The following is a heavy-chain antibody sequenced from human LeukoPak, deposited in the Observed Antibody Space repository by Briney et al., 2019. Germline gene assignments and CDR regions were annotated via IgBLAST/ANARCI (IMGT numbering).Heavy chain of an antibody. V-gene: IGHV3-49*04. Sequence: PGGSLRLSCTASGFTFGDYAMSWVRQAPGKGLEWVGFIRSKAYGGTTEYAASVKGRFTISRDDSKSIAYLQMNSLKTEDTAVYYCTRDLNAVTKYYYYYYMDVWGKGTTVTVSS. J-gene: IGHJ6*03. CDR1: GFTFGDYA. D-gene: IGHD4-17*01. CDR2: IRSKAYGGTT. CDR3: TRDLNAVTKYYYYYYMDV.